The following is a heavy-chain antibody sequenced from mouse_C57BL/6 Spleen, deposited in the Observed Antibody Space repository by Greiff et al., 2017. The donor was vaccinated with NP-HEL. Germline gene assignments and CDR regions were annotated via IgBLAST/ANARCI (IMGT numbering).Heavy chain of an antibody. D-gene: IGHD3-2*02. CDR1: GYTFTSYW. Sequence: VQLQQPGAELVRPGSSVKLSCKASGYTFTSYWMHWVKQRPIQGLEWIGNIDPSDSETHYNQKFKDKATLTVDKSSSTAYMQLSSLTSEDSAVYYCATAQATFYYYAMDYWGQGTSVTVSS. CDR2: IDPSDSET. CDR3: ATAQATFYYYAMDY. J-gene: IGHJ4*01. V-gene: IGHV1-52*01.